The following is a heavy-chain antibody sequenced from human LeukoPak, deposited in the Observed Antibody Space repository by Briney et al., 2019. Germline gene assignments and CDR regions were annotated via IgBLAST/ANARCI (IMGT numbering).Heavy chain of an antibody. V-gene: IGHV4-34*01. D-gene: IGHD4-17*01. CDR3: ARSHDYGDYESWFDP. J-gene: IGHJ5*02. CDR2: INHSGST. CDR1: GGSFSGYY. Sequence: SETLSLICAVYGGSFSGYYWSWIRQPPGKGLEWIGEINHSGSTNYNPSLKSRVTISVDTSKNQFSLKLSSVTAADTAVYYCARSHDYGDYESWFDPWGQGTLVTVSS.